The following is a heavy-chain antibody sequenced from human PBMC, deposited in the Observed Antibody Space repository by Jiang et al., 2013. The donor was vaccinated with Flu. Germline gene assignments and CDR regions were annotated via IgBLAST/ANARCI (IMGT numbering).Heavy chain of an antibody. V-gene: IGHV1-69*01. Sequence: IFGTANYAQKFQGRVTITADESTSTAYMELSSLRSEDTAVYYCARVEYSSGWTQYYYYGMDVWGQGTTVTVSS. J-gene: IGHJ6*02. CDR3: ARVEYSSGWTQYYYYGMDV. D-gene: IGHD6-19*01. CDR2: IFGTA.